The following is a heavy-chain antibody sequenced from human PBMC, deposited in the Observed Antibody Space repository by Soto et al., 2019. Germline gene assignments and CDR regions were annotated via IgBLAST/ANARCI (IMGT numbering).Heavy chain of an antibody. CDR3: AHSLRAFAEVRWFDP. Sequence: QITLKESGPTLVKPTQTLTLTCTFSGFSLSTSGVGVGWISQPPGKAPEWLALVYWDDDMRYSPSLKSRLTITNDTSKNQVVLTMTNMDPVDTATYYCAHSLRAFAEVRWFDPWGQGTLVTVSS. J-gene: IGHJ5*02. CDR2: VYWDDDM. V-gene: IGHV2-5*02. D-gene: IGHD3-3*02. CDR1: GFSLSTSGVG.